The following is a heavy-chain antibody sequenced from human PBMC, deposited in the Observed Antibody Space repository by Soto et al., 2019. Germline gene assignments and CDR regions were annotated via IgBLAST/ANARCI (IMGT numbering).Heavy chain of an antibody. CDR3: ASSIAVALVY. V-gene: IGHV3-33*01. CDR1: GFTFSSYG. CDR2: IWYDGSNK. J-gene: IGHJ4*02. D-gene: IGHD6-19*01. Sequence: QVQLVESGGGVVQPGRSLRLSCAASGFTFSSYGMHWVRQAPGKGLEWVAVIWYDGSNKYYADSVKGRFTISRDNSKNTLYLQMNSLRAEGTAVYYCASSIAVALVYWGQGTLVTVSS.